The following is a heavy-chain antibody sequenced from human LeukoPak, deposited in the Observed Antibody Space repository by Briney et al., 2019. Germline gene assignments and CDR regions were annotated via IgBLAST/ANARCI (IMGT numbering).Heavy chain of an antibody. CDR1: GFTFSSYA. CDR3: AGHIAARPFDY. J-gene: IGHJ4*02. CDR2: ISYDGSNK. D-gene: IGHD6-6*01. V-gene: IGHV3-30-3*01. Sequence: PGGSLRLSCAASGFTFSSYAMHCVRQDPGKGLEWVAVISYDGSNKYYADSVKGRFTISRDNSKNTLYLQMNSLRAEDTAVYYCAGHIAARPFDYWGQGTLVTVSS.